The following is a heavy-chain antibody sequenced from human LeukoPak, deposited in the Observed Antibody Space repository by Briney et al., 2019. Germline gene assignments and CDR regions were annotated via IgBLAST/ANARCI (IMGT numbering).Heavy chain of an antibody. J-gene: IGHJ4*02. CDR1: GFTFDDYA. D-gene: IGHD6-13*01. CDR3: ARDRDSSWYDY. Sequence: PGGSLRLSCAASGFTFDDYAMHWVRQAPGKGLEWVSGISWNSGSIGYADSVKGRFTISRDNAKNSLYLQMNSLRAEDTAVYYCARDRDSSWYDYWGQGTLVTVSS. CDR2: ISWNSGSI. V-gene: IGHV3-9*01.